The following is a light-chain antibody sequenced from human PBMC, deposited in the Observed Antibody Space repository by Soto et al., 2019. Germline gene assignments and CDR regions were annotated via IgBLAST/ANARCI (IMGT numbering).Light chain of an antibody. CDR1: SSEIGTYTY. Sequence: QSALTQPASVSGSPGQAITISCISTSSEIGTYTYLAWYQKFPGKTPKLIIYEVRNRPSGVSFRFSGSNSGNTASLTISGLQAEDEADYYCISYRGSDTSYVFGTGTKV. CDR3: ISYRGSDTSYV. V-gene: IGLV2-14*01. CDR2: EVR. J-gene: IGLJ1*01.